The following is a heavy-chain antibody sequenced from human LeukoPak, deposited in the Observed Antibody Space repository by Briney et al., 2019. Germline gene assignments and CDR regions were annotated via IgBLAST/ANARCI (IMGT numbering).Heavy chain of an antibody. Sequence: ASVKVSCKASGYTFTSYAMNWVRQAPGQGLEWMGWINTNTGNPTYAQGFTGRFVFSLDTSVSTAYLQISSLKAEDTAVYYCARDHRVTTRRRVGWFDPWGQGTLVTVSS. CDR2: INTNTGNP. J-gene: IGHJ5*02. CDR1: GYTFTSYA. V-gene: IGHV7-4-1*02. CDR3: ARDHRVTTRRRVGWFDP. D-gene: IGHD4-17*01.